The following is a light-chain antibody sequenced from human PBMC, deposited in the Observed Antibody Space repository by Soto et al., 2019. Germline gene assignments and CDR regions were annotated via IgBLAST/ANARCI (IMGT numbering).Light chain of an antibody. V-gene: IGLV1-44*01. CDR1: SSNLGSNT. CDR2: SNN. CDR3: ASWDDSLNGPV. Sequence: QSVLTQPPSASGTPGQRVTNSCSGSSSNLGSNTVNWYQQLPGTAPKLLIYSNNERPSGVPDRFSGSKSGTSASLAISGLQYEDEAVYYCASWDDSLNGPVFGGGTKLTVL. J-gene: IGLJ2*01.